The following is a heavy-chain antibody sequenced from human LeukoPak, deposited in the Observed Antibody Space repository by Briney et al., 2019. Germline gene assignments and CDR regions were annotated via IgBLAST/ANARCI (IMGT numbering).Heavy chain of an antibody. D-gene: IGHD2-21*01. CDR1: GFTFSSYS. CDR3: ARWPAGEGYFDL. CDR2: ISDTGFTI. V-gene: IGHV3-48*04. Sequence: GGSLRLSCAASGFTFSSYSMNWVRQAPGKGLEWDSYISDTGFTIYYVDSVKGRFTISRDHAKNSLFLQMNNLRVEDTAVYYCARWPAGEGYFDLWGQGTLVTVSS. J-gene: IGHJ4*02.